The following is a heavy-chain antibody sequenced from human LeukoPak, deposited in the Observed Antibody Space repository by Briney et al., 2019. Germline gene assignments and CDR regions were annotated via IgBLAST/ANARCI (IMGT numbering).Heavy chain of an antibody. D-gene: IGHD3-9*01. Sequence: ASVKVSCKASGYTFTTYGISWVRQASGQGLEWVGWIRGDNGNTNYAQKLQGRVTMTTDTSTSTAYMELRSLGSDETAVYYCARVDLLTGYYFFDYWGQGTLVTVSS. J-gene: IGHJ4*02. V-gene: IGHV1-18*01. CDR1: GYTFTTYG. CDR3: ARVDLLTGYYFFDY. CDR2: IRGDNGNT.